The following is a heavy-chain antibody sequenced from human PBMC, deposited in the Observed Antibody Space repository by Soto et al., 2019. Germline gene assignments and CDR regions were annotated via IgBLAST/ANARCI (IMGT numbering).Heavy chain of an antibody. CDR1: GFTFSSYS. CDR3: ARGPRGVYYGMDV. J-gene: IGHJ6*01. CDR2: ISSSSSYI. V-gene: IGHV3-21*01. Sequence: PGASLRLSCAASGFTFSSYSMNWVRQAPGKGLEWVSSISSSSSYIYYADSVKGRFTISRDNAKNSLYLQMNSLRAEDTAVYYCARGPRGVYYGMDVWGQGTTVTVSS. D-gene: IGHD3-10*01.